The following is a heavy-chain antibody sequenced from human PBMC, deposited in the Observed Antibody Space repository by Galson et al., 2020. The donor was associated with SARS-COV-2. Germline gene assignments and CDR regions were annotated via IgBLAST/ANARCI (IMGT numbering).Heavy chain of an antibody. Sequence: SGFSFSDLEITWVRQAPGKGLEWVSSISDSGSTSYYADAVKGRFTISRDNAKNSLYLEMNNLRAEDAAVYYCATHINSHFYYLRNGWGKGTAVVVSS. CDR2: ISDSGSTS. J-gene: IGHJ6*03. CDR3: ATHINSHFYYLRNG. CDR1: GFSFSDLE. D-gene: IGHD5-18*01. V-gene: IGHV3-48*03.